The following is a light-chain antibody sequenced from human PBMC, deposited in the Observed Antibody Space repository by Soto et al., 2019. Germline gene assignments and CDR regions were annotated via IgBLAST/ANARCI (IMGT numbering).Light chain of an antibody. Sequence: EIVLTQSPGTLSLSPGDRVTLSCRASQSFSSIYLAWYQQKPGQAPRLLIYGGSKRATDIPDRFSGGGSGTDFTLTISRLEPEDFAVYYCQQRSNWPPSFGGGTKVEIK. V-gene: IGKV3D-20*02. CDR1: QSFSSIY. J-gene: IGKJ4*01. CDR3: QQRSNWPPS. CDR2: GGS.